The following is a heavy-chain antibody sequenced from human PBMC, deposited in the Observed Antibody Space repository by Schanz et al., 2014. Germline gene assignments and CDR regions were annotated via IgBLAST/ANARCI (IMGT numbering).Heavy chain of an antibody. CDR1: GFMFTKYA. Sequence: DVQLVESGGGLAQPGGSLRLSCVASGFMFTKYAMNWVRQAPGKGLEWVSGISGTGTKTYYADSVKSRFTISRDNSKNTVFLQMSSLRADDTALYYCAKDIGGAVAAPVYDSWGQGTLLVTVSS. J-gene: IGHJ4*02. CDR2: ISGTGTKT. CDR3: AKDIGGAVAAPVYDS. V-gene: IGHV3-23*04. D-gene: IGHD2-15*01.